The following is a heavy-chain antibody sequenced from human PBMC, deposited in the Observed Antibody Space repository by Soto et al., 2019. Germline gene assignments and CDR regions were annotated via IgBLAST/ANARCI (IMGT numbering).Heavy chain of an antibody. D-gene: IGHD3-9*01. J-gene: IGHJ4*02. CDR2: IYSGGST. CDR3: ARGGYDILTGYPYDY. CDR1: GFTVSSNY. Sequence: EVQLVESGGGLVQPGGSLRLSCAASGFTVSSNYMSWVRQAPGKGLEWVSVIYSGGSTYYADSVKGRFTISRDNSKNTLYLHMNSLRADDTAVYYCARGGYDILTGYPYDYWGQGTLVTVSS. V-gene: IGHV3-66*01.